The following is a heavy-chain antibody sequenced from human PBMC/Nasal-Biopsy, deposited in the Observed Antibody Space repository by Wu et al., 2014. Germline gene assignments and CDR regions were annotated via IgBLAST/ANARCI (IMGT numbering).Heavy chain of an antibody. J-gene: IGHJ4*02. CDR3: AIAAAGHFFDY. V-gene: IGHV4-4*01. CDR2: VHHSGSP. Sequence: TLSLTCAVSGGSMSDHYFWSWVRQPPGKGLEWIAEVHHSGSPSYNPSLKSRVTIAVNKSKNQFSLRLTSVTAADSAVYFCAIAAAGHFFDYWGQGTLVTVSS. D-gene: IGHD6-13*01. CDR1: GGSMSDHYF.